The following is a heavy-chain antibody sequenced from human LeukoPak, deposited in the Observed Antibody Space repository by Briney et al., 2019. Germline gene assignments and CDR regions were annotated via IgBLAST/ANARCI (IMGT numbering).Heavy chain of an antibody. V-gene: IGHV4-4*07. D-gene: IGHD4-17*01. CDR3: ASWPNYGPAGAKPFDI. CDR2: LHTSGST. CDR1: GGSISSYY. Sequence: SETLSLTCTGSGGSISSYYWSWIRQPAGEGLEWIGRLHTSGSTNYNPSLKSRVTMSVDTSKNQFSLKLSSVTAADTAVYYCASWPNYGPAGAKPFDIWGQGTMVTVSS. J-gene: IGHJ3*02.